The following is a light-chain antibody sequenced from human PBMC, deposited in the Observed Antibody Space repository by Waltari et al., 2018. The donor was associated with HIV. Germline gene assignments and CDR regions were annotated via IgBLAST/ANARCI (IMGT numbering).Light chain of an antibody. CDR2: RNN. Sequence: QSVLTQPPSASGTRGQRVTISCSGSSSNVHWYQKFPGTAPKLLIYRNNQRPSGVPDRFSGSKSGTSASLAISGLRSEDEADYYCAAWGDNLSGPVLFGGGTKLTVL. CDR3: AAWGDNLSGPVL. J-gene: IGLJ2*01. CDR1: SSN. V-gene: IGLV1-47*01.